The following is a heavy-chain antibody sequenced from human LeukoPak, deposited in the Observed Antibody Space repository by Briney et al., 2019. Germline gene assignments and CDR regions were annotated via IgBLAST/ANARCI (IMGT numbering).Heavy chain of an antibody. CDR2: ISGRRDST. CDR1: GFTFSSYG. J-gene: IGHJ6*03. V-gene: IGHV3-23*01. Sequence: GGSLRLSCAASGFTFSSYGMSCVRQAPGEGLEWVSTISGRRDSTSDADSVKGRFPISRDNSKNTLYLQMNRLRAEDTAVYYCAKDPNFYYCMDVWGKGTTVTISS. CDR3: AKDPNFYYCMDV.